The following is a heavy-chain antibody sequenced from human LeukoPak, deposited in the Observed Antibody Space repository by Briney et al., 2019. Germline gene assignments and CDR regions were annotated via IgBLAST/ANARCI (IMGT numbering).Heavy chain of an antibody. Sequence: GGSLRLSCAASGFTFDDYTMHWVRQAPGKGLEWVSLISWDGGSTYYADSVKGRFTISRDNSKNSLYLQMNSLRTEDTALYYCAKDSSSWGLLDYWGQGTLVTVSS. V-gene: IGHV3-43*01. J-gene: IGHJ4*02. CDR3: AKDSSSWGLLDY. CDR2: ISWDGGST. CDR1: GFTFDDYT. D-gene: IGHD3-10*01.